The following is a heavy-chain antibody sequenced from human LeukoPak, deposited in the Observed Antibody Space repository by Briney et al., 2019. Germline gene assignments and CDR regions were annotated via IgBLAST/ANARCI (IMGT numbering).Heavy chain of an antibody. V-gene: IGHV3-30*04. CDR1: GFTFSSYA. CDR2: ISYDGSNK. Sequence: GRSLRLSCAASGFTFSSYAMHWVRQAPGKGLEWVAVISYDGSNKYYADSVKGRFTISRDNSKNTLFLQMNSLRPEDTAVYYCAKDWNYYGSGSYYDSWGYWGQGTLVTVSS. CDR3: AKDWNYYGSGSYYDSWGY. D-gene: IGHD3-10*01. J-gene: IGHJ4*02.